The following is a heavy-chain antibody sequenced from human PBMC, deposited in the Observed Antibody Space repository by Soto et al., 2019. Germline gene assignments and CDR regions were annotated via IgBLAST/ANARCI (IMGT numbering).Heavy chain of an antibody. D-gene: IGHD5-12*01. Sequence: LRLSCAASGFTFTNYGLHWVRQAPGKGLEWVAVISHDGINKYYEDSVKGRFTISRDTSKNTLYLQMNSLRPEDTAVYFCAKDRGYEILDSWGQGTQVTVSS. CDR2: ISHDGINK. V-gene: IGHV3-30*18. CDR3: AKDRGYEILDS. CDR1: GFTFTNYG. J-gene: IGHJ4*02.